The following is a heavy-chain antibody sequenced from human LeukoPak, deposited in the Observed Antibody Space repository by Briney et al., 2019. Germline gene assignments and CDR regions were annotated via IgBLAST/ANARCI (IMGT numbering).Heavy chain of an antibody. CDR1: GFTFSSYA. Sequence: GGSLRLSCTASGFTFSSYAMSWVHQAPGKGLDWVSAITDSGGSTSYADSVRGRFTISRDNSKNTLYLQMNSLRAEDTAVSYCAKDTSARRGSLNGWGQGTLVSVSS. CDR3: AKDTSARRGSLNG. V-gene: IGHV3-23*01. D-gene: IGHD3-16*02. J-gene: IGHJ4*02. CDR2: ITDSGGST.